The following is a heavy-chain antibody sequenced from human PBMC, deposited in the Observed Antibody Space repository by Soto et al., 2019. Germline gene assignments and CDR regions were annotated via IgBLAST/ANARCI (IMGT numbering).Heavy chain of an antibody. CDR1: GFTFSTYA. Sequence: GGSLRLSCVASGFTFSTYAMNWVRQAPGKGLEWVSTISTGSSTYYADSVKGRFTISRDSSKNTLYLQMNSLRAEDTAVYYCTKQLCRGSTKRDVWGQGTTVTVSS. CDR2: ISTGSST. V-gene: IGHV3-23*01. D-gene: IGHD1-1*01. CDR3: TKQLCRGSTKRDV. J-gene: IGHJ6*02.